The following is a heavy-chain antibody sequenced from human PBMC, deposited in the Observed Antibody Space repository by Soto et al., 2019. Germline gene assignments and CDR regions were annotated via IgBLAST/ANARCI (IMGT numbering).Heavy chain of an antibody. D-gene: IGHD3-3*01. CDR1: GGSISSGGYY. V-gene: IGHV4-31*03. CDR3: ARDYRWGSGYYDPYYGMDV. Sequence: SETLSLTCTVSGGSISSGGYYWSWIRQHPGKGLEWIGYIYYSGSTYYNPSLKSRVTISVDTSKNQFSLKLSSVTAADTAVYYCARDYRWGSGYYDPYYGMDVWGQGTTVTAP. J-gene: IGHJ6*02. CDR2: IYYSGST.